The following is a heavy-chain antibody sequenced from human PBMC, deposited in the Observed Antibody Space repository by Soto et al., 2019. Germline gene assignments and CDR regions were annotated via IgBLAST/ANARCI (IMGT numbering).Heavy chain of an antibody. CDR1: GYIFNRYV. CDR2: IDAGNGKT. CDR3: ARGRGWYDS. V-gene: IGHV1-3*01. Sequence: QVQLVQSGAEVKKPGASVKVSCKASGYIFNRYVMHWVRQAPGQRPEWMGWIDAGNGKTKYSEKFQGRVTITRDTSASTAYMEVTTLRSEDTAVYYCARGRGWYDSWGQGTQVIVSS. J-gene: IGHJ5*01.